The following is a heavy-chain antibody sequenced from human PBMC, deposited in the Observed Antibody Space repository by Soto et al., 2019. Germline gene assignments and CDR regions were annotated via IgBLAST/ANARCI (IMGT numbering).Heavy chain of an antibody. CDR2: ISGSGGST. Sequence: GGSLRLSCAASGFTFSSYAMSWVRQAPGKGLEWVSAISGSGGSTYYADSVKGRFTISRDNSKNTLYLQMNSLRAEDTAVYYCAKDVLGSGSCYNPPVAGMDVRGQGTTVTVSS. D-gene: IGHD3-10*01. V-gene: IGHV3-23*01. J-gene: IGHJ6*02. CDR3: AKDVLGSGSCYNPPVAGMDV. CDR1: GFTFSSYA.